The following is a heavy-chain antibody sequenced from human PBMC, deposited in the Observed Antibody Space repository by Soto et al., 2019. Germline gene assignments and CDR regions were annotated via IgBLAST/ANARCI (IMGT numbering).Heavy chain of an antibody. J-gene: IGHJ6*03. Sequence: HPGGSLRLSCAASGLTLSGYAMDWVRQAPGKGLEYVSGISSNGVGTYYANSVQGRFTISRDNSKNTVYLQMGSLRPEDMAVYYCARRARPDFYYMDVWGKGTTVTVSS. V-gene: IGHV3-64*01. CDR2: ISSNGVGT. D-gene: IGHD6-6*01. CDR3: ARRARPDFYYMDV. CDR1: GLTLSGYA.